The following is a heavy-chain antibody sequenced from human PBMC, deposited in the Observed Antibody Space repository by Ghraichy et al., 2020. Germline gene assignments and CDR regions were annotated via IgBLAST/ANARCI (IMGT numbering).Heavy chain of an antibody. CDR2: ISYDGSNK. CDR3: TVPPRPYYYYYMDV. CDR1: GFTFSSYG. V-gene: IGHV3-30*03. Sequence: SLRLSCAASGFTFSSYGMHWVRQAPGKGLEWVAVISYDGSNKYYADSVKGRFTISRDNSKNTLYLQMNSLRAEDTAVYYCTVPPRPYYYYYMDVWGKGTTVTVSS. J-gene: IGHJ6*03.